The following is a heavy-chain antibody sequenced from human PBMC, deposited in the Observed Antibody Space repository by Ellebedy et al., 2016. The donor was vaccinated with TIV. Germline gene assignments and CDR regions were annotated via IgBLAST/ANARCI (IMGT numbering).Heavy chain of an antibody. CDR2: INPSGGST. CDR1: GGTFSSYA. V-gene: IGHV1-46*01. J-gene: IGHJ5*02. D-gene: IGHD3-22*01. Sequence: ASVKVSCKASGGTFSSYAISWVRQAPGQGLEWMGIINPSGGSTSYAQKFQGRVTMTRDTSTSTVYMELSSLRSEDTAVYYCARNMIVVPSSPFDPWGQGTLVTVSS. CDR3: ARNMIVVPSSPFDP.